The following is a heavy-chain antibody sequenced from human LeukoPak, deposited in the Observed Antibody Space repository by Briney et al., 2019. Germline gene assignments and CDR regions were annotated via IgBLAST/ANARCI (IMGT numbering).Heavy chain of an antibody. J-gene: IGHJ4*02. D-gene: IGHD3-22*01. CDR2: IYYSGST. Sequence: SETLSLTCTVSGGSISSGDYYWSWIRQPPGKGLEWIGYIYYSGSTYYNPSLKSRVTISVDTSKNQFSLKLSSVTAAETAVYYCARDGGYFSFDYWGQGTLVTVSS. CDR3: ARDGGYFSFDY. CDR1: GGSISSGDYY. V-gene: IGHV4-30-4*01.